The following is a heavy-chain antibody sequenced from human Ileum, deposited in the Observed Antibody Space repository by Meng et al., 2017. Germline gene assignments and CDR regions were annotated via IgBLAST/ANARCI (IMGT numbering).Heavy chain of an antibody. CDR1: GFTFSTYA. CDR3: VREATWAIFDY. J-gene: IGHJ4*02. D-gene: IGHD5-24*01. Sequence: EVQLLGSGGDLAQHGGSLRLSCAASGFTFSTYAMSWVRQAPGKGPEWVSAISGDAKDTYYADSVKGRFTVSRDNFKNTVSLQMNSLRVEDAAIYYCVREATWAIFDYWGQGSLVTVSS. CDR2: ISGDAKDT. V-gene: IGHV3-23*01.